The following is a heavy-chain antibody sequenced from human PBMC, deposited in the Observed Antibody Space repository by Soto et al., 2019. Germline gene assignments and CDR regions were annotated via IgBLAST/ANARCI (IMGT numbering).Heavy chain of an antibody. D-gene: IGHD3-3*01. Sequence: SQTLSLTCAISGDSVSSNSAAWNWIRQSPSRGLEWLGRTYYRSKWYNDYAVSVKSRITINPDTSKNQFSLQLNSVTPEDTAVYYCARDFQSDFWSGYSTPYYYYGMDVWGQGTTVTVSS. CDR2: TYYRSKWYN. CDR3: ARDFQSDFWSGYSTPYYYYGMDV. CDR1: GDSVSSNSAA. J-gene: IGHJ6*02. V-gene: IGHV6-1*01.